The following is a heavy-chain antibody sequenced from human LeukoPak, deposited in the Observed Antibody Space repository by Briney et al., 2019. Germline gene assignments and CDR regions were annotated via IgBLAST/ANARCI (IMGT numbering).Heavy chain of an antibody. CDR3: ARGAGYNYPYYFDY. CDR1: GFTVSSNY. D-gene: IGHD5-24*01. CDR2: IYGGGNI. J-gene: IGHJ4*02. Sequence: PGGSLRLSCAASGFTVSSNYTNWVRQAPGKGLEWVSVIYGGGNIYYADSVKGRFTISRDNSKNTLYLQMNSLRAEDTAVYYCARGAGYNYPYYFDYWGQGTLVTVSS. V-gene: IGHV3-53*01.